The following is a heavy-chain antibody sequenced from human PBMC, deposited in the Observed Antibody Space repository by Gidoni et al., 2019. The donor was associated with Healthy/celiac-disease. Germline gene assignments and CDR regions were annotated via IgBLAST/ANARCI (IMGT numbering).Heavy chain of an antibody. Sequence: STYYNPSLKSRVTISVDTSKNQFSLKLSSVTAADTAVYYCARGGINYDILTGYFYWGQGTLVTVSS. CDR3: ARGGINYDILTGYFY. CDR2: ST. D-gene: IGHD3-9*01. V-gene: IGHV4-30-2*05. J-gene: IGHJ4*02.